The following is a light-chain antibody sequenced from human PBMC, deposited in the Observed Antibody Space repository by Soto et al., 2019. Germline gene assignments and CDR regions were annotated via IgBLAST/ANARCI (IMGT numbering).Light chain of an antibody. CDR1: ESINSW. CDR3: QQYKSYRA. V-gene: IGKV1-5*03. J-gene: IGKJ1*01. CDR2: KAT. Sequence: DIQMTQSPSTLSASVGDRVTITCRASESINSWLAWHQQKPGRAPKXLISKATSLESGVPSRCSGSGFRTEFTITISSLQPDDFASYYYQQYKSYRAFGQGTKVDIK.